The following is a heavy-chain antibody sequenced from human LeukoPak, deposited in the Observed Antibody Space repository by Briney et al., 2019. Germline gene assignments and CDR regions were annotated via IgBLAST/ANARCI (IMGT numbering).Heavy chain of an antibody. CDR2: VYYSGRT. D-gene: IGHD1-26*01. Sequence: PSETLSLTCNVSGGSITSYYWSWIRQPPGKGLEWIGYVYYSGRTNYNPSLKSRVTISVDTSKNQFSLKLSSVTAADTAVYYCARTFSESYYYYGMDVWGQGTTVTVSS. V-gene: IGHV4-59*01. CDR1: GGSITSYY. J-gene: IGHJ6*02. CDR3: ARTFSESYYYYGMDV.